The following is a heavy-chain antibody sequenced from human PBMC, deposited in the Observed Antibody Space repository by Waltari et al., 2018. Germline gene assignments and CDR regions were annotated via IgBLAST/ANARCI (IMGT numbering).Heavy chain of an antibody. V-gene: IGHV4-34*01. CDR3: AKPYYDSSGYYYDDDAFDI. J-gene: IGHJ3*02. CDR1: GGSFSGYY. Sequence: QVQLQQWGAGLLKPSETLSLTCAVYGGSFSGYYWSWIRQPPGKGLEWIGEINPSGSTNYNPSLKSLVTISVDTSKNQFSLKLSSVTAADTAVYYCAKPYYDSSGYYYDDDAFDIWGQGTMVTVSS. D-gene: IGHD3-22*01. CDR2: INPSGST.